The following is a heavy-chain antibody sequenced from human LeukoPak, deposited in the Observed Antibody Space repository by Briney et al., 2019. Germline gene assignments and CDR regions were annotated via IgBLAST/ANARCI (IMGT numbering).Heavy chain of an antibody. J-gene: IGHJ4*02. CDR3: ARGARSSSWYVPYYFDY. CDR2: MYYSGST. Sequence: SETLSLTCTVSGGSISSYYWSWIRQPPGKGLEWIGYMYYSGSTNFNPSLKSRVTISVDTSKNQFSLKLSSVTAADTAVYYCARGARSSSWYVPYYFDYWGQGTLVTVSS. V-gene: IGHV4-59*08. CDR1: GGSISSYY. D-gene: IGHD6-13*01.